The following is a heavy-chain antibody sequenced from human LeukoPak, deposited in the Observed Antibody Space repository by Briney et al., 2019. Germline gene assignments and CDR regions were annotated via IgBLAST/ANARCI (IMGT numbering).Heavy chain of an antibody. CDR1: GYTFTSYS. J-gene: IGHJ3*02. Sequence: ASVKVSCKASGYTFTSYSISWVRPAPGQGLAWMGWISAYNGNTNYAQKLQGRVTMTTDTSTSTAYMELRSLRSDDTAVYYCARELVTTVTTVDAFDIWGQGTMVTVSS. V-gene: IGHV1-18*01. D-gene: IGHD4-17*01. CDR2: ISAYNGNT. CDR3: ARELVTTVTTVDAFDI.